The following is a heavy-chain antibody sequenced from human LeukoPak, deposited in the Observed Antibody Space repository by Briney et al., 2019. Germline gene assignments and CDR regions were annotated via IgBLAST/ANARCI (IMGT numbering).Heavy chain of an antibody. CDR2: IYPGDSDT. J-gene: IGHJ4*02. V-gene: IGHV5-51*01. Sequence: VEPLKISCKGSGYSFTSYWIGWVRQIPGKGLEWMGIIYPGDSDTRYSPSFQGQVTISADKSISTAYLQWSSLKASDTAMYYCARQKDYDSSGYYYEGFDYWGQGTLVTVSS. D-gene: IGHD3-22*01. CDR3: ARQKDYDSSGYYYEGFDY. CDR1: GYSFTSYW.